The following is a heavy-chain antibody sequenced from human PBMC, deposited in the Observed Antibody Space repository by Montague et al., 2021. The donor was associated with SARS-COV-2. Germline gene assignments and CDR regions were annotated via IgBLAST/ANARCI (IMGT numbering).Heavy chain of an antibody. CDR3: ARGPSDTYYYNGMDV. CDR2: IDWDDDK. J-gene: IGHJ6*02. Sequence: PALVKPTQTLTLTCTFSGFSLSTSGMCVSWIRQPPGKALEWLARIDWDDDKYYSTSLKSRLTISKDTSKNLVVLTMTNMDPVDTATYYCARGPSDTYYYNGMDVWGRGTTVTVSS. CDR1: GFSLSTSGMC. V-gene: IGHV2-70*11.